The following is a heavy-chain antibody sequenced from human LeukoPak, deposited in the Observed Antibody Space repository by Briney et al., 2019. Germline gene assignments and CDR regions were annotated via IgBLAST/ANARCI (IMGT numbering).Heavy chain of an antibody. Sequence: SETLSLTCIVSGGSISSYYWSWIRQPAGKGLEWIGRIYTSGSTNYNPSLKSRVTMSVDTSKNQFSLKLSSVTAADTAVYYCANGYSYGRFDYWGQGTLVTVSS. CDR2: IYTSGST. V-gene: IGHV4-4*07. CDR3: ANGYSYGRFDY. CDR1: GGSISSYY. D-gene: IGHD5-18*01. J-gene: IGHJ4*02.